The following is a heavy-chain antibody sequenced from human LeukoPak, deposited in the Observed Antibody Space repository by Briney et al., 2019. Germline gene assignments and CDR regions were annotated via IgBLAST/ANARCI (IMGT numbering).Heavy chain of an antibody. CDR1: GYTFTSYG. CDR3: ARRYPDYGDYDY. CDR2: INPNSGGT. V-gene: IGHV1-2*02. J-gene: IGHJ4*02. Sequence: EASVKVSCKASGYTFTSYGISWVRQAPGQGLEWMGWINPNSGGTNYAQKFQGRVTMTRDTSISTAYMELSRLRSDDTAVYYCARRYPDYGDYDYWGQGTLVTVSS. D-gene: IGHD4-17*01.